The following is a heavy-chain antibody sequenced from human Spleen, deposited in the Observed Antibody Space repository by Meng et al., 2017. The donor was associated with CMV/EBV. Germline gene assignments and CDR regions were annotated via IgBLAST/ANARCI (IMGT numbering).Heavy chain of an antibody. D-gene: IGHD1-1*01. J-gene: IGHJ4*02. CDR3: ARGSGDTGFDY. CDR1: GYSFSTHD. V-gene: IGHV1-8*02. CDR2: MNPNSGNT. Sequence: SCKASGYSFSTHDINWVRQATGQGLEWMGWMNPNSGNTGYAQNFQGRVTMTRSTSLSTAYMELSSLRSDDTAIYYCARGSGDTGFDYWGQGTLVTVSS.